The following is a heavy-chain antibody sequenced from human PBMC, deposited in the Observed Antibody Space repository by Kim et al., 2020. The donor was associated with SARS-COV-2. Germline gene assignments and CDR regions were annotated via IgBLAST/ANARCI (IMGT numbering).Heavy chain of an antibody. D-gene: IGHD3-22*01. V-gene: IGHV3-23*01. J-gene: IGHJ5*02. Sequence: GGSLRLSCAASGFTFSSYSMSWVRQAPGKGLEWVSAISGSGGSTYYADSVKGRFTISRDNSKNTLYLQMNSLRAEDTAVYYCAKGSYYYDSSGYPHPLPFDPWGQGTLVTVSS. CDR1: GFTFSSYS. CDR3: AKGSYYYDSSGYPHPLPFDP. CDR2: ISGSGGST.